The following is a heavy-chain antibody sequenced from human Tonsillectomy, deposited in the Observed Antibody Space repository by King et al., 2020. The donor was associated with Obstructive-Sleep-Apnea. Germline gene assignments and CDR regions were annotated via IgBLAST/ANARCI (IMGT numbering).Heavy chain of an antibody. CDR2: ISGHGGRT. Sequence: VQLVESGGGLVQPGGSLRLSCAASGFTFSNYAMRWVRQAPGKGLEWVSYISGHGGRTHYADSVKGRFSISRDNSENTLYLQMISLRAEDTAVYYCAKDGPLSEPPHWGQGTLVTVSS. V-gene: IGHV3-23*04. J-gene: IGHJ4*02. D-gene: IGHD1-14*01. CDR3: AKDGPLSEPPH. CDR1: GFTFSNYA.